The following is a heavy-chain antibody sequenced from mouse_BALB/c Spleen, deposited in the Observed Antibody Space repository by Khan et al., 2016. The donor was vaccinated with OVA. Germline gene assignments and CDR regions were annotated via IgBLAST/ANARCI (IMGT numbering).Heavy chain of an antibody. D-gene: IGHD2-4*01. CDR2: IWSAGST. Sequence: QVQLKESGPGLVQPLQSLSITCTVSGFSLTNYSVHWVRQSPGKGLEWLGVIWSAGSTDYNAAFISRLTIRKDNSRSQVFFKMNSLQPNDTAIYYCARRGYDYGRGALFAYWGQGTLVTVSA. V-gene: IGHV2-2*02. CDR3: ARRGYDYGRGALFAY. CDR1: GFSLTNYS. J-gene: IGHJ3*01.